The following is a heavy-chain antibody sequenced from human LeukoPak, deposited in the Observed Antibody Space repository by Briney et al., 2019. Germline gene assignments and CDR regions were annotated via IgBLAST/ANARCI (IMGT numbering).Heavy chain of an antibody. V-gene: IGHV4-34*01. D-gene: IGHD3-22*01. CDR2: INHSGGT. CDR1: GGSFSGYY. CDR3: ARKGGYYDSSGYYYY. J-gene: IGHJ4*02. Sequence: SETLSLTCAVYGGSFSGYYWSWIRQPPGKGLEWIGEINHSGGTNYNPSLKSRVTISVDTSKNQFSLKLSSVTAADTAVYYCARKGGYYDSSGYYYYWGQGTLVTVSS.